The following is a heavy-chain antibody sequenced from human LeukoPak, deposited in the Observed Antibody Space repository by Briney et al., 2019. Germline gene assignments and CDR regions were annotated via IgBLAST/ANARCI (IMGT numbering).Heavy chain of an antibody. D-gene: IGHD4-17*01. J-gene: IGHJ4*02. CDR1: GYTFTDYY. Sequence: GASVKVSCKASGYTFTDYYIHWVRQAPGQGLEWMGWINPNSAGTNYAQKFQGRVTMTRDTSISTAYMELSRLRSDDTAVYYCASEWLYGDYGTFNYWGQGTLVTVSS. CDR3: ASEWLYGDYGTFNY. CDR2: INPNSAGT. V-gene: IGHV1-2*02.